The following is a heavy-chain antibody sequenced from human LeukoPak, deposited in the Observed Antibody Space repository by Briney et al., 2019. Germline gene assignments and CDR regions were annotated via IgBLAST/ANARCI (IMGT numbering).Heavy chain of an antibody. Sequence: SETLSLTCTVSGGSISSYYWSWIRQPAGKGLEWIGRIYTSGSTNYNPSLKSRVTMSVDTSKTQFSLKLSSVTAADTAVYYCTRGATYYYDSSGYYPFDYWGQGTLVTVSS. V-gene: IGHV4-4*07. D-gene: IGHD3-22*01. CDR3: TRGATYYYDSSGYYPFDY. CDR1: GGSISSYY. CDR2: IYTSGST. J-gene: IGHJ4*02.